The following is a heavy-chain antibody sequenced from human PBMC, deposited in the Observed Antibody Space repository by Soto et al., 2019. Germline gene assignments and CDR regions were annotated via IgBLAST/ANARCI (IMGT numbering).Heavy chain of an antibody. Sequence: GESLKISCKGSGYSFTSYWISWVRQMPGKGLEWMGRIDPSDSYTNYSPSFQGHVTISADKSISTAYLQWSSLKASDTAMYYCARGAPTVEMAIATGGGLYNWFDPWGQGTPVTVSS. CDR2: IDPSDSYT. D-gene: IGHD1-26*01. CDR1: GYSFTSYW. J-gene: IGHJ5*02. V-gene: IGHV5-10-1*01. CDR3: ARGAPTVEMAIATGGGLYNWFDP.